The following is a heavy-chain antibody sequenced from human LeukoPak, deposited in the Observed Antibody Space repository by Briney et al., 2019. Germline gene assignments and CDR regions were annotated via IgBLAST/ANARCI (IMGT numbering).Heavy chain of an antibody. D-gene: IGHD6-19*01. CDR1: GYTFTGYY. Sequence: ASVKVSCKASGYTFTGYYMHWVRQAPGQGLEWMGWINPNSGGTNYAQKFQGRVTMTRDTSISTAYMELSRLRSDDTAVYYCARVSSSGWYDAFDIWGQGTMVTVSS. J-gene: IGHJ3*02. CDR3: ARVSSSGWYDAFDI. V-gene: IGHV1-2*02. CDR2: INPNSGGT.